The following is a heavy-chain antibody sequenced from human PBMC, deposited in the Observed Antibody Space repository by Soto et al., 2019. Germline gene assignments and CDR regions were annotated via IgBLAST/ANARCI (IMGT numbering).Heavy chain of an antibody. CDR2: ISAYNGNT. J-gene: IGHJ4*02. D-gene: IGHD3-3*01. V-gene: IGHV1-18*01. CDR1: GYTFTSYG. Sequence: GASVKVSCKASGYTFTSYGISWVRQAPGQGLEWMGWISAYNGNTNYAQKLQGRVTMTTDTSTSTAYMELRSLRSDDTAVYYCARGHVLRFLEWLLYLDYWGQGTLVTVSS. CDR3: ARGHVLRFLEWLLYLDY.